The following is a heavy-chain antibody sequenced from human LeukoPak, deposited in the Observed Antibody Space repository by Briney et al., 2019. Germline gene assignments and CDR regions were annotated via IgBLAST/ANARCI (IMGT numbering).Heavy chain of an antibody. J-gene: IGHJ6*03. CDR1: GGTFSSYA. D-gene: IGHD2-21*01. Sequence: SVKVSCKASGGTFSSYAISWVRQAPGQGLEWMGRIIPIFGTANYAQKFQGRATITTDESTSTAYMELSSLRSEDTAVYYCARDVAIPPPKNYYYMDVWGKGTTVTVSS. CDR2: IIPIFGTA. CDR3: ARDVAIPPPKNYYYMDV. V-gene: IGHV1-69*05.